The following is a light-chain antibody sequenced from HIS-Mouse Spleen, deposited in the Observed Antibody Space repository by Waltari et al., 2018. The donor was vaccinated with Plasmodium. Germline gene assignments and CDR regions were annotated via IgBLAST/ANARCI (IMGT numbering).Light chain of an antibody. Sequence: DIQMTQSPSSLSASVGDRVTITCRASQSISSYLNGYQQKPGKAPKLRIYAASSLQSGVPSRFSGSGSGTDFTLTISSLQPEDFATYYCQQSYSTPLTFGGGTKVEIK. CDR2: AAS. CDR3: QQSYSTPLT. CDR1: QSISSY. J-gene: IGKJ4*01. V-gene: IGKV1-39*01.